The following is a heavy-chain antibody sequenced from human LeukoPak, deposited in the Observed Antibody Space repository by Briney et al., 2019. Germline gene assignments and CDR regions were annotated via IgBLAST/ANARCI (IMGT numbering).Heavy chain of an antibody. D-gene: IGHD3-22*01. CDR3: ARGQRITMTD. CDR1: GGSFSAYY. Sequence: SETLSLTCAVYGGSFSAYYWSWIRQPPGKGLEWIGEINHSGSTNYNPSLKSRVAISVDTSRNQFSLRLSSMTAADTAVYYCARGQRITMTDWGQGTLVTVSS. J-gene: IGHJ4*02. CDR2: INHSGST. V-gene: IGHV4-34*01.